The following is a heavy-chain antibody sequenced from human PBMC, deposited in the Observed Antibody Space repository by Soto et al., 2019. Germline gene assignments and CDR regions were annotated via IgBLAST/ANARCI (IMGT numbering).Heavy chain of an antibody. V-gene: IGHV1-69*13. D-gene: IGHD5-18*01. Sequence: VASVKVSCKASGGTFSSYAISWVRQAPGQGLEWMGGIIPIFGTANYAQKFQGRVTITADESTSTAYMELSSLRSEDTAVYYCARSSGIQLWYEYYFDYWGQGTLVTVSS. CDR3: ARSSGIQLWYEYYFDY. J-gene: IGHJ4*02. CDR1: GGTFSSYA. CDR2: IIPIFGTA.